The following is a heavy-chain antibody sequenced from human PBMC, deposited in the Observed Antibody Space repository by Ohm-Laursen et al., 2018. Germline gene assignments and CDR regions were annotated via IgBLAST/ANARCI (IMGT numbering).Heavy chain of an antibody. Sequence: SETLSPTCTVSGDSISGRYWSWIRQPPGKGLEWIGNIDDNGNTNYNPSLQSRVTISINTSKNQFSLQLRFVTAADTAVYHCAGAPNLYYFDYWGQGTLVTVSS. D-gene: IGHD1-26*01. CDR2: IDDNGNT. V-gene: IGHV4-59*08. CDR1: GDSISGRY. J-gene: IGHJ4*02. CDR3: AGAPNLYYFDY.